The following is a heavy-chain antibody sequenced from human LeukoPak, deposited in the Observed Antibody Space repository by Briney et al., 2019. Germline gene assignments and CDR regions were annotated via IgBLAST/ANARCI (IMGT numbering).Heavy chain of an antibody. CDR3: AKSSGYGDYGYYYYYMDV. Sequence: GGTLRLSCEASGFTFNSYGMSWVRQAPGKGLEWVSAISGSGYATYYADSVKGRFTISRDNSENTLYLQMNSLRAEDTAVYYCAKSSGYGDYGYYYYYMDVWGKGTTVTISS. D-gene: IGHD4-17*01. J-gene: IGHJ6*03. CDR2: ISGSGYAT. CDR1: GFTFNSYG. V-gene: IGHV3-23*01.